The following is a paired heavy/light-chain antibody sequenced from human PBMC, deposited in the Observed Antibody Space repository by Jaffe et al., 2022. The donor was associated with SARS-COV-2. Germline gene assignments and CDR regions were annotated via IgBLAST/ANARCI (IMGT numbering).Light chain of an antibody. V-gene: IGKV1-5*03. CDR1: QSISRW. CDR3: QQYNSPPLT. J-gene: IGKJ4*01. CDR2: KAS. Sequence: DIQMTQSPSTLSASVGDRVTITCRASQSISRWLAWYQQKPGKAPKLLIYKASSLESGVPSRFSGSGSGTEFTLTISSLQPDDFATYYCQQYNSPPLTFGGGTKVEIK.
Heavy chain of an antibody. D-gene: IGHD1-26*01. CDR3: ARESGSFFDY. Sequence: QVQLVQSGVEVKKPGASVKVSCKASGYTFSSYGIGWVRQAPGQGLEYMGWISPYNGDTKYVQKIQGRVTMTTDTSTSTAYMELRSLRSDDTAVYYCARESGSFFDYWGQGTLVTVSS. CDR2: ISPYNGDT. V-gene: IGHV1-18*01. CDR1: GYTFSSYG. J-gene: IGHJ4*02.